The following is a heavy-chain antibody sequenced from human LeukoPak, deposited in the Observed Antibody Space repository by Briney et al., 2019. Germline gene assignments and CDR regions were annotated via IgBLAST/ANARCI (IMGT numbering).Heavy chain of an antibody. CDR2: IYYSGST. CDR1: GGSIRSYY. CDR3: AREVSGSGSPMDY. J-gene: IGHJ4*02. Sequence: KPSEILSLTCTVSGGSIRSYYWSWIRQPPGKGLEWIGYIYYSGSTKYNPSLTSRVTISVDTSMNQFSLKLSSVTAADTAVYYCAREVSGSGSPMDYWGQGTLVTVSS. D-gene: IGHD3-10*01. V-gene: IGHV4-59*12.